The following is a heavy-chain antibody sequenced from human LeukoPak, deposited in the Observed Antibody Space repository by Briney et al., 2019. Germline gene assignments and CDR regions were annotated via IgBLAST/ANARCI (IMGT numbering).Heavy chain of an antibody. CDR1: AASPLKFSNYG. CDR2: IWDDGSEK. D-gene: IGHD2-2*01. Sequence: GGSLRLSCAASAASPLKFSNYGMHWVRQAPGKGLEWVAIIWDDGSEKYYADAVKGRFTISRDNSKNTLYLQMNSLRADDTALYYCAKVVVPEGFYYAMDVWGQGTTVTVSS. V-gene: IGHV3-33*06. CDR3: AKVVVPEGFYYAMDV. J-gene: IGHJ6*02.